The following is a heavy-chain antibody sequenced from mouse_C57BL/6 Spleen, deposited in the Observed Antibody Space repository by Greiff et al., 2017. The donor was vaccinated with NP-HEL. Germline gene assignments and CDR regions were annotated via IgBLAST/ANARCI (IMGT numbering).Heavy chain of an antibody. D-gene: IGHD2-5*01. CDR2: IYPGSGNT. CDR3: ARESAYDSNYRYAMDY. CDR1: GYTFTDYY. V-gene: IGHV1-76*01. J-gene: IGHJ4*01. Sequence: QVQLKQSGAELVRPGASVKLSCKASGYTFTDYYINWVKQRPGQGLEWIARIYPGSGNTYYNEKFKGKATLTAEKSSSTAYMQLSSLTSEDSAVYFCARESAYDSNYRYAMDYWGQGTSVTVSS.